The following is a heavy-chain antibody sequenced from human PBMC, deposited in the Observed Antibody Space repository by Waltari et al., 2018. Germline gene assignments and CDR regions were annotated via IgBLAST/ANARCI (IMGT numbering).Heavy chain of an antibody. CDR1: GGSFRGYY. Sequence: QVQLQQWGAGLLKPSETLSLTCAVYGGSFRGYYWSWIRQPPGKGLEWIGEINHSGSTNYNPSLKSRVTISVDTSKNQFSLKLSSVTAADTAVYYCARAPNTGVSWFDPWGQGTLVTVSS. CDR2: INHSGST. CDR3: ARAPNTGVSWFDP. D-gene: IGHD7-27*01. V-gene: IGHV4-34*01. J-gene: IGHJ5*02.